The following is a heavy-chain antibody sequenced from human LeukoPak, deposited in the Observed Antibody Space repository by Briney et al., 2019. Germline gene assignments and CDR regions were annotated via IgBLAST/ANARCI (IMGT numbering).Heavy chain of an antibody. Sequence: GESLKISCKTSGYSFAGYRIGWVRQMPGKGLEWMGIIYPGDSDTRYSPSFQGQVTISADKSISTAYLQWSSLKASDTAIYYCARRLHDFWSFDYWGQGTLVTVSS. J-gene: IGHJ4*02. V-gene: IGHV5-51*01. CDR1: GYSFAGYR. CDR2: IYPGDSDT. CDR3: ARRLHDFWSFDY. D-gene: IGHD3-3*01.